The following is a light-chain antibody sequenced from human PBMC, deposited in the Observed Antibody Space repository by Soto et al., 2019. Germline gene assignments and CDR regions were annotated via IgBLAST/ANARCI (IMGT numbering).Light chain of an antibody. V-gene: IGKV2-24*01. Sequence: DVVLTQTPLSSTVTLGQPASISCRSSQSLVHSDWNTYLSWLHQRPGQPPRLLIYQVFKRFSGVPDKFSGSGAGTDFTLKISRVEAEDVGVYYCTQATHFPRTFGQGTKVEIK. CDR1: QSLVHSDWNTY. J-gene: IGKJ1*01. CDR2: QVF. CDR3: TQATHFPRT.